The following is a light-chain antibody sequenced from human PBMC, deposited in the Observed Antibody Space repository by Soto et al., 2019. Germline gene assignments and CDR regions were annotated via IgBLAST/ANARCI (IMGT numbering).Light chain of an antibody. V-gene: IGLV2-8*01. CDR2: EVV. CDR3: KSYAGSKTYV. J-gene: IGLJ6*01. Sequence: HSLLSPTASASGSPGQAITIPCTGTMTDIGAYEFVSWYQHHPGKAPKLIIYEVVQRPSGVPDRFSGSKYGNTASLTVSGLQAADEADYFCKSYAGSKTYVFGSGTAMTVL. CDR1: MTDIGAYEF.